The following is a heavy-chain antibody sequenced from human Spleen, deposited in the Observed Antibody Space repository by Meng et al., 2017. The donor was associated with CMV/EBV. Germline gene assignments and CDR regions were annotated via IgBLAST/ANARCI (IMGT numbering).Heavy chain of an antibody. Sequence: ASVKVSCKASGYTFTSYAMHWVRQAPGQRLEWMGWSNAGNGNTKYSQEFQGRVTITRDTSASTAYMELSSLRSEDTAVYYCARSGSSWYVSPENWYFDLWGRGTLVTVSS. D-gene: IGHD6-13*01. CDR3: ARSGSSWYVSPENWYFDL. CDR1: GYTFTSYA. V-gene: IGHV1-3*02. J-gene: IGHJ2*01. CDR2: SNAGNGNT.